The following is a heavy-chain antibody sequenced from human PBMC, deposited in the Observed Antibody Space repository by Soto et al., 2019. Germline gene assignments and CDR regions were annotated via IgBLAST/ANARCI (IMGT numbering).Heavy chain of an antibody. CDR3: PRDSGFFGPRPAYSSSWQFDY. D-gene: IGHD6-13*01. Sequence: ASVKVSCKASGYTFTGYYMHWVRQAPGQGLEWMGWINPNSGGTNYAQKFQGWVTMTRETSISTAYLELSRLRSDDTAEYYCPRDSGFFGPRPAYSSSWQFDYWGQGTLVTVSS. V-gene: IGHV1-2*04. CDR2: INPNSGGT. J-gene: IGHJ4*02. CDR1: GYTFTGYY.